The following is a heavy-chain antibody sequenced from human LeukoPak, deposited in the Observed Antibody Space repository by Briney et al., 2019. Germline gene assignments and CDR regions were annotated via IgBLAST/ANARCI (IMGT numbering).Heavy chain of an antibody. CDR2: IYPGDSDT. Sequence: GESLKISCKASVFSFSNYWIAWVRQKPGEGLEWMGNIYPGDSDTRYNPSFQGQVTISADKSIKTAYLQWSSLKASDTAIYYCARSIAARKYFDYWGQGTLVTVSS. V-gene: IGHV5-51*01. CDR3: ARSIAARKYFDY. J-gene: IGHJ4*02. CDR1: VFSFSNYW. D-gene: IGHD6-6*01.